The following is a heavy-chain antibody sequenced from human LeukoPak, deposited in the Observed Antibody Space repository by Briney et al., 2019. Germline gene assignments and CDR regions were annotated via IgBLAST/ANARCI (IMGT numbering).Heavy chain of an antibody. CDR2: INPDGSST. Sequence: GGSLRLSCAASGFTFNNYWMHWVRQAPGKGLVWVSHINPDGSSTSDADSVKGRFTISRDNAKNTLYLQMNSLRAEDTAVYYCARPRGYSSSWRDTFDIWGQGTMVTVSS. CDR3: ARPRGYSSSWRDTFDI. D-gene: IGHD6-13*01. V-gene: IGHV3-74*01. J-gene: IGHJ3*02. CDR1: GFTFNNYW.